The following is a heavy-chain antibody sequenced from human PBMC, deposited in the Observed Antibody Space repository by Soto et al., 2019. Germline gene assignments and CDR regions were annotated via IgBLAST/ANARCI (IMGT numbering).Heavy chain of an antibody. CDR3: ARVFRGRYYDYIWGSHRQYYFDY. CDR2: INSDGSST. J-gene: IGHJ4*02. Sequence: EVQLVESGGGLVQPGGSLRLSCAASGFTFSSYWMHWVRQAPGKGLVWVSRINSDGSSTSYADSVKGRFTISRDNAKNTLYLQMNSLRAEDTAVYYCARVFRGRYYDYIWGSHRQYYFDYWGQGTLVTVSS. D-gene: IGHD3-16*02. V-gene: IGHV3-74*01. CDR1: GFTFSSYW.